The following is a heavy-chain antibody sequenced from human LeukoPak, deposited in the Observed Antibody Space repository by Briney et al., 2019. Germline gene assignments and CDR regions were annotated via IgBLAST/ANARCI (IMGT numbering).Heavy chain of an antibody. CDR2: IYTSGST. CDR1: GGSISSYY. D-gene: IGHD7-27*01. V-gene: IGHV4-4*07. Sequence: NSSETLSLTCTVSGGSISSYYWSWIRQPAGKGLEWIGRIYTSGSTNYNPSLKRRVTMSVDTSKNQFSLKLSSVTAADTAVYYCLSETEEHNYWGQGTLVTVSS. CDR3: LSETEEHNY. J-gene: IGHJ4*02.